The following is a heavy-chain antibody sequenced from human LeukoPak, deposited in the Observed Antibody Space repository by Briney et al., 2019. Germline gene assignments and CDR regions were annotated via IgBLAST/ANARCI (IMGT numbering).Heavy chain of an antibody. D-gene: IGHD4-17*01. Sequence: GESLKISCKGSGYSFTSYWIGWVRQMPGKGLEWMGIIYPGDSDTRYSPSFQGQVTISADKSISTAYLQWSSLKASDTAMYYCARRRRVTVTTGYWAAGAHFDYWGQGTLVTVSS. V-gene: IGHV5-51*01. CDR3: ARRRRVTVTTGYWAAGAHFDY. CDR1: GYSFTSYW. J-gene: IGHJ4*02. CDR2: IYPGDSDT.